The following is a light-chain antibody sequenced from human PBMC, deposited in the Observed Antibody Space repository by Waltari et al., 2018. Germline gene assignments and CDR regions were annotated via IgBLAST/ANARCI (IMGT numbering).Light chain of an antibody. V-gene: IGLV2-23*01. Sequence: QSALTQPASVSGSPGQSITISCTGTSSDVGSYNLVSWFHQHPVKPPKLMIYEGSKRPLGVSNRFSGSKPGNTASLTLSGLQADDEADYYCCSYASGSAPYVFGTGTKVTGL. CDR3: CSYASGSAPYV. J-gene: IGLJ1*01. CDR2: EGS. CDR1: SSDVGSYNL.